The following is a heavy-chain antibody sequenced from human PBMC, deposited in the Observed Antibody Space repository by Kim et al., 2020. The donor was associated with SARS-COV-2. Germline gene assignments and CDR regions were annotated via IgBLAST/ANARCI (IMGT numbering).Heavy chain of an antibody. Sequence: GGSLRLSCAASGFTFSSYAMSWVRQPPGKGLEWVSGINGGGDGTYYADFVKGWFTISRDNSKSTLYLQMNSLRAEDTAIYYCATGTWLQPFYWGQGTLVTVSS. J-gene: IGHJ4*02. CDR3: ATGTWLQPFY. D-gene: IGHD6-19*01. CDR2: INGGGDGT. V-gene: IGHV3-23*01. CDR1: GFTFSSYA.